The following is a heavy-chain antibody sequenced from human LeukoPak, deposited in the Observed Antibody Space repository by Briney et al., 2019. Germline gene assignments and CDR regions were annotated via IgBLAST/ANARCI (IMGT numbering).Heavy chain of an antibody. Sequence: PGGSLRLSCAAAGFTFSSYGMHLVRQAPGKGLEWVAFIRYDGSNKYYADSVKGRFTISRDNSKNTLYLQMNSLRAEDTAVYYCAKVGYYYGSGSEPYFDYWGQGTLVTVSS. CDR1: GFTFSSYG. CDR2: IRYDGSNK. V-gene: IGHV3-30*02. J-gene: IGHJ4*02. D-gene: IGHD3-10*01. CDR3: AKVGYYYGSGSEPYFDY.